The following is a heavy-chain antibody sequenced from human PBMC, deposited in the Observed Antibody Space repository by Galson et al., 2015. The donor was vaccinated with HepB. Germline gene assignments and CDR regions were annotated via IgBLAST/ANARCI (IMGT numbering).Heavy chain of an antibody. CDR3: AKAPGIAAAARYYYGMDV. CDR2: ISGSGGST. D-gene: IGHD6-13*01. Sequence: SLRLSCAASGFTFSSYAMSWVRQAPGKGLEWVSAISGSGGSTYYADSVKGRFTISRDNSKNTLYLQMNSLRAEDTAVYYCAKAPGIAAAARYYYGMDVWGQGTTVTVSS. J-gene: IGHJ6*02. V-gene: IGHV3-23*01. CDR1: GFTFSSYA.